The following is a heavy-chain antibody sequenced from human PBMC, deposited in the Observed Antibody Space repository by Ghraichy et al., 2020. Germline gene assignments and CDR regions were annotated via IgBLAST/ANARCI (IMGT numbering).Heavy chain of an antibody. CDR3: ARTEVGFFEMATNNYYYYYMDV. V-gene: IGHV6-1*01. CDR1: GDSVSSNSAA. D-gene: IGHD5-24*01. J-gene: IGHJ6*03. CDR2: TYYRSKWYN. Sequence: SQTLSLTCAISGDSVSSNSAAWNWIRQSPSRGLEWLGRTYYRSKWYNDYAVSVKSRITINPDTFKNQFSLQLNSVTPEDTAVYYCARTEVGFFEMATNNYYYYYMDVWGKGTTVTVSS.